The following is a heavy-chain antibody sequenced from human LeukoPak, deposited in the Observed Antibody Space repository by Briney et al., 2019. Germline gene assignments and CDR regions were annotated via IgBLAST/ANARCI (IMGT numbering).Heavy chain of an antibody. V-gene: IGHV3-30*02. Sequence: GGSLRLSCAASGFTFSSYGMHWVRQAPGKGLEWVAFIRYDGSNKYYADSVKGRFTISRDNSKNTLYLQMNSLRAEDTAVYYCAKDWDDTHPGGAFDIWGQGTMVTVSS. CDR1: GFTFSSYG. CDR2: IRYDGSNK. J-gene: IGHJ3*02. D-gene: IGHD1-1*01. CDR3: AKDWDDTHPGGAFDI.